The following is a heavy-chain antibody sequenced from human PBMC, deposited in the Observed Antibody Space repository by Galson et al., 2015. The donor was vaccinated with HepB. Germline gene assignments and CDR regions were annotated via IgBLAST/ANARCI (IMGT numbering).Heavy chain of an antibody. Sequence: SLRLSCAASGFTFSVPYMSWLRQAPGKGLEWVSYITSSSSYIKYTDSVKGRFTISRDNAKNSLYLQINSLRAEDTAVYYCARTGLRWQFDLWGRGTLVTVSS. CDR1: GFTFSVPY. D-gene: IGHD4-23*01. CDR2: ITSSSSYI. CDR3: ARTGLRWQFDL. J-gene: IGHJ2*01. V-gene: IGHV3-11*06.